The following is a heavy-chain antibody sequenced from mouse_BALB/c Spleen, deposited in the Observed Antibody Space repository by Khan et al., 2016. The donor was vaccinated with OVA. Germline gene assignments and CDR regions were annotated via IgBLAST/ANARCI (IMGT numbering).Heavy chain of an antibody. CDR2: INYGGNI. V-gene: IGHV3-6*02. CDR1: GYSITSGYY. Sequence: EVQLQESGPGLVKPSQSLSLTCSVTGYSITSGYYWNWIRQFPGNTLEWMGHINYGGNINYNPSLKNRISITRDTSKNQFFLRLISVTTEDSATYYCARGGRWFDYWGQGTLVTVSA. J-gene: IGHJ3*01. CDR3: ARGGRWFDY.